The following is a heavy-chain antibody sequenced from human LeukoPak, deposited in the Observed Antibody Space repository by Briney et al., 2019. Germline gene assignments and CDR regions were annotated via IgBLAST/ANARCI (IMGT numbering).Heavy chain of an antibody. Sequence: GGSLRLSCAASGFTFSNYWMSWVRQAPGKGLEWVANIKQDGSEKYYVDSVKGRFTISRDNAKNSLYLQMNSLRAEDTAVYYCARVGTAEGTLEDYWGQGTLVTVSS. CDR1: GFTFSNYW. J-gene: IGHJ4*02. D-gene: IGHD6-13*01. CDR3: ARVGTAEGTLEDY. CDR2: IKQDGSEK. V-gene: IGHV3-7*01.